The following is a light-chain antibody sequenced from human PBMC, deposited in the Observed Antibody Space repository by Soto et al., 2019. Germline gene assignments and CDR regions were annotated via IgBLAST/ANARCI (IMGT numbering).Light chain of an antibody. CDR1: QSVSTD. CDR2: GAS. Sequence: IVMTQSPATLSVSLGERATLSCRASQSVSTDLAWYQQKPGQAPRLLIFGASTRATGIPARFSGSGSGTEFILTISSLQSEDSAVYFCQQYSTTPYTFGPGTKVDIK. V-gene: IGKV3-15*01. J-gene: IGKJ3*01. CDR3: QQYSTTPYT.